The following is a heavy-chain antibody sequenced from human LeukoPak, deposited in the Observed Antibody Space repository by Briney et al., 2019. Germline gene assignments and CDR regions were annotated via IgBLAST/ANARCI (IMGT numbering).Heavy chain of an antibody. CDR2: ISSSSTI. Sequence: PGGSLRLSCAASGFTFSSYSMNWVRQAPGKGLEWVSYISSSSTIYYADSVKGRFTISRDNAKNSLYLQMNSLRAEDTAVYYCAASWSPNGMGATPVGDYWGQGTLVTVSS. CDR1: GFTFSSYS. D-gene: IGHD1-26*01. V-gene: IGHV3-48*04. J-gene: IGHJ4*02. CDR3: AASWSPNGMGATPVGDY.